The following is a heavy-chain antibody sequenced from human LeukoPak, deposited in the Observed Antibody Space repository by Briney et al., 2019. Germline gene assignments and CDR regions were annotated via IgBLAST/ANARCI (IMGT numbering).Heavy chain of an antibody. Sequence: SETLSLTCTVSGYSISSGYYWGWIRQPPGKGLEWIGSIYYSGSTYYNPSLKSRVTISVDTSKNQFSLKLSSVTAADTAVYYCARGIAVAVYDYWGQGTLVTVSS. CDR1: GYSISSGYY. D-gene: IGHD6-19*01. J-gene: IGHJ4*02. CDR3: ARGIAVAVYDY. V-gene: IGHV4-38-2*02. CDR2: IYYSGST.